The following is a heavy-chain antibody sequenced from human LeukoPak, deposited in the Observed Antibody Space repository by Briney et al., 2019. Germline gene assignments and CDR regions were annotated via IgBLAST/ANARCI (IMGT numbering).Heavy chain of an antibody. Sequence: GSSVKVSCKASGGTFSSYAISWVRQAPGQGLEWMGRIIPILGIANYAQKFQGRVTITADKSTSTAYMELSSLRSEDTAVYYCARDLEGLGEDGYHGALRYWGQGTLVTVSS. CDR2: IIPILGIA. J-gene: IGHJ4*02. CDR1: GGTFSSYA. D-gene: IGHD5-24*01. CDR3: ARDLEGLGEDGYHGALRY. V-gene: IGHV1-69*04.